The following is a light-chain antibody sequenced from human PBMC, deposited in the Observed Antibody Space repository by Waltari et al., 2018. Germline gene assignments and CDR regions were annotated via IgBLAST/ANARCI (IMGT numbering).Light chain of an antibody. CDR2: GAS. V-gene: IGKV3-15*01. J-gene: IGKJ3*01. Sequence: EIVMTQPPATLSVSPGERATLSCRASQSVRSNLAWYQQNPGQAPRLLIYGASTRATGIPARFSGSGSGTDFTLTISSLQSEDFAVYYCQQYNNWPPVFTFGPGTKVDIK. CDR3: QQYNNWPPVFT. CDR1: QSVRSN.